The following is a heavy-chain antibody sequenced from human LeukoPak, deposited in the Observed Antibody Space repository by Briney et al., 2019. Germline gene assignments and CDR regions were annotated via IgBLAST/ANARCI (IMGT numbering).Heavy chain of an antibody. CDR3: ARDQGLGHYFDS. CDR1: GLTVSSNY. D-gene: IGHD3-10*01. CDR2: IYRDGST. J-gene: IGHJ4*02. V-gene: IGHV3-53*01. Sequence: GGSLRPSCAASGLTVSSNYMSWVRQGPGKGLEWVSSIYRDGSTYYADSVKGRLTISRDNSKNTVYLQMNSLRAEDTAVYYCARDQGLGHYFDSWGQGTLVTVSS.